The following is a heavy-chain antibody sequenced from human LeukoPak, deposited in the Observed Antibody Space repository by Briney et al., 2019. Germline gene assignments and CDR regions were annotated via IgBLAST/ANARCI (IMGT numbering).Heavy chain of an antibody. CDR3: ARGEYVWGSYPSSHFQH. J-gene: IGHJ1*01. Sequence: ASVKVSCKVSGYTLTELSMHWVRQAPGKGLEWMGGFDPEDGETIYAQKFQGRVTMTEDTSTDTAYMELSSLRSDDTAVYYCARGEYVWGSYPSSHFQHWGQGTLVTVSS. D-gene: IGHD3-16*02. CDR1: GYTLTELS. CDR2: FDPEDGET. V-gene: IGHV1-24*01.